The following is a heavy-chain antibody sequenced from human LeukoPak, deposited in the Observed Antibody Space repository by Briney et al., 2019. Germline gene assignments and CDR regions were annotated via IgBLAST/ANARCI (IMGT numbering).Heavy chain of an antibody. CDR1: GGSISSYY. CDR2: IYTSGST. CDR3: ARVCSGTSCYGSDY. D-gene: IGHD2-2*01. Sequence: SETLSLTCTVSGGSISSYYWSWIRQPAGKGLEWIGRIYTSGSTNYNPSLKSRVTMSVDTSKNQLSLKLSSVTAADTAVYYCARVCSGTSCYGSDYWGQGTLVTVSS. V-gene: IGHV4-4*07. J-gene: IGHJ4*02.